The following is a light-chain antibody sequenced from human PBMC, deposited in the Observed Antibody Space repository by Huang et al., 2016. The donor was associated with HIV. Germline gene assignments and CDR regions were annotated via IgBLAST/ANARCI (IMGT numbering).Light chain of an antibody. CDR3: QQYHGIPWT. V-gene: IGKV1-NL1*01. CDR1: QGIGNS. Sequence: DIQMTQSPSSLSASVGDRVTITCRASQGIGNSLAWYQQKPEKAPRLRLYATSRLESGGPSRSSGSGSGTHYTLTISTLQPEDIASYYCQQYHGIPWTFGQGTKVEIK. CDR2: ATS. J-gene: IGKJ1*01.